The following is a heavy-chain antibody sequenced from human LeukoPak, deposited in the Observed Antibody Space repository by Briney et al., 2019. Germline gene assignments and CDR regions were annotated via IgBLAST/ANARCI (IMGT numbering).Heavy chain of an antibody. CDR2: IYYSGST. CDR3: ARTIRDYYYGMDV. V-gene: IGHV4-31*03. D-gene: IGHD5-24*01. Sequence: PSETRSLTCTVSGGSISSGGYYWSWIRQNPGKGLEWIGYIYYSGSTYYNPSLKSRVTISVDTSKNQFSLKLSSVTAADTAVYYCARTIRDYYYGMDVWGQGTTVTVSS. CDR1: GGSISSGGYY. J-gene: IGHJ6*02.